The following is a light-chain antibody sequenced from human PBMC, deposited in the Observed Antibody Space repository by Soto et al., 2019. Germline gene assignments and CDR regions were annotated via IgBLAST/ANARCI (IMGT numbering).Light chain of an antibody. CDR3: TAYSGSNKISV. CDR1: SSDIGAYDF. CDR2: EVT. J-gene: IGLJ1*01. V-gene: IGLV2-8*01. Sequence: QSVLTQPPSASGSPGQSVTISCTGTSSDIGAYDFVSWYQRRPGTAPNLIIYEVTRRPAGVPDRFSGSKSGNTASLTVSGRQAEDEAGYFCTAYSGSNKISVFGTGTKLTVL.